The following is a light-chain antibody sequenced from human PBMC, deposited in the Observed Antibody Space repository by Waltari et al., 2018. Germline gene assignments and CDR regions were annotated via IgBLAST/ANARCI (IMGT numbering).Light chain of an antibody. CDR3: HVWDANTVM. Sequence: SSVLTQAPSVSVAPGQTATVTCGGDNIGRRSVHWYQQKQGRAPVLVVYLDSDRPSGIPERFSGSKSGNAATLTISRVEAGDEADYYCHVWDANTVMFGGGTKLTVL. V-gene: IGLV3-21*02. CDR1: NIGRRS. CDR2: LDS. J-gene: IGLJ3*02.